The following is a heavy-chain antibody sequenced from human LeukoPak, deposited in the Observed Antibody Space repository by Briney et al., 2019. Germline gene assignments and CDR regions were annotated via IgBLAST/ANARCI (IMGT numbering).Heavy chain of an antibody. CDR1: GFTVSSNY. D-gene: IGHD1/OR15-1a*01. CDR3: ARVDRWSAGPTIDY. Sequence: PGGSLRLSCAASGFTVSSNYMNWVRQAPGKGLEWVSVIYSGGSTYYADSVKGRFTISRDNSKNTLYLQMNSLRAEDTAVYYCARVDRWSAGPTIDYWGQGTLVTVSS. CDR2: IYSGGST. J-gene: IGHJ4*02. V-gene: IGHV3-53*01.